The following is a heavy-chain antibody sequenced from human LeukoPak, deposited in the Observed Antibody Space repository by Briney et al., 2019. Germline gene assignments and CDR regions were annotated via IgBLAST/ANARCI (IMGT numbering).Heavy chain of an antibody. V-gene: IGHV3-48*03. CDR3: ARAALGRDGYYDY. CDR1: GFTFSSYE. CDR2: ISSSGSTI. J-gene: IGHJ4*02. D-gene: IGHD3-10*01. Sequence: GGSLRLSSAASGFTFSSYEMNWVRQAPGKGLEWVSYISSSGSTIYYADSVKGRFTISRDNAKNSLYLQMNSLRAEDTAVYYCARAALGRDGYYDYWGQGTLVTVSS.